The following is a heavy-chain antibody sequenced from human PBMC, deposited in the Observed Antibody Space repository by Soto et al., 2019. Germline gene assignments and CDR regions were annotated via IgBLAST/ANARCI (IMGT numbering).Heavy chain of an antibody. V-gene: IGHV4-59*01. J-gene: IGHJ4*02. CDR1: GASISSYY. D-gene: IGHD5-18*01. Sequence: SETLSLTCSVSGASISSYYYTWIRQTPGKGLEWIASISYGGTTNYNSSLKSRVTISIDTSKNQFSLKFNSVTAADTAVYYCAREGYNFGPFDYWGQGALGTVSS. CDR2: ISYGGTT. CDR3: AREGYNFGPFDY.